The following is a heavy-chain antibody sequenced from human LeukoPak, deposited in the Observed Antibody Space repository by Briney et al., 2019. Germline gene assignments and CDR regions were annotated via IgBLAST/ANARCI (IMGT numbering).Heavy chain of an antibody. CDR2: IQSSTEGGAV. J-gene: IGHJ5*02. D-gene: IGHD5/OR15-5a*01. V-gene: IGHV3-15*01. Sequence: GGSLRLSCAASGFTFSKTWMTWVRQAPGKGLEWIGRIQSSTEGGAVDYAAPVKGRFTISRDDSKNTLYLQMKRLTTEDTAFYYCATDFYDSCYHWGQGTLVTVPS. CDR3: ATDFYDSCYH. CDR1: GFTFSKTW.